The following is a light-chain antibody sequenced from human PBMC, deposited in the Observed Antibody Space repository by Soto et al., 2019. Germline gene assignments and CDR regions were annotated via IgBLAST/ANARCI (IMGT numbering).Light chain of an antibody. CDR1: SGSVSTTYY. CDR3: MLYMGGGLVV. Sequence: AVVTQEPSFSVSPGGKVTLTCGLTSGSVSTTYYPSWYQQTPGQAPRTLIYSTNIRSSGVPDRFSGSILGNKAALTITGAQADDESDYRCMLYMGGGLVVFGLGTKLTVL. J-gene: IGLJ2*01. CDR2: STN. V-gene: IGLV8-61*01.